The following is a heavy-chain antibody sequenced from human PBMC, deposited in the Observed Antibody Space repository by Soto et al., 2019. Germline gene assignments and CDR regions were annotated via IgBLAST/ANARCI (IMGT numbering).Heavy chain of an antibody. D-gene: IGHD2-8*01. CDR3: ARTPDCTNGVCSAGFDY. J-gene: IGHJ4*02. CDR1: GFTFSDYY. CDR2: ISSSSSYT. Sequence: QVQLVESGGGLVKPGGSRRLYCAASGFTFSDYYMSWIRQAPGKGLEWVSYISSSSSYTNYADSVKGRFTISRDNAKNSLYLQMNSLRAEDTAVYYCARTPDCTNGVCSAGFDYWGQGTLVTVSS. V-gene: IGHV3-11*06.